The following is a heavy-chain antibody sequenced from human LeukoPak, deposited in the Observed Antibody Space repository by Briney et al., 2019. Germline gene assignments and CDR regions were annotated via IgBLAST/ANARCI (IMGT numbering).Heavy chain of an antibody. J-gene: IGHJ4*02. Sequence: PGGSLRLSCAASGFTFSSYGMHWVRQAPGKGLEWVAVIWYDGSNKYYADSVKGRFTISRDNSKNTLYLQMNSLRAEDTAVYYCARDCLFQNDILSGYYFDYWGQGTLVTVSS. D-gene: IGHD3-9*01. CDR1: GFTFSSYG. CDR2: IWYDGSNK. V-gene: IGHV3-33*01. CDR3: ARDCLFQNDILSGYYFDY.